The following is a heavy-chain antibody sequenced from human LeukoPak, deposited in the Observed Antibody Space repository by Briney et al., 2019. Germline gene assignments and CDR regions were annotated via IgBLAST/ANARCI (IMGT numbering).Heavy chain of an antibody. Sequence: SETLSLTFTVSGGSISSYYWSWIRQPPGKGLEWIGYIYYSGSTNYNPSLKSRVTISVDTSKNQFSLKLSSVTAADTAVYYCARVSYSPYYYDSSGYYLDYWGQGTLVTVSS. CDR1: GGSISSYY. CDR3: ARVSYSPYYYDSSGYYLDY. D-gene: IGHD3-22*01. J-gene: IGHJ4*02. V-gene: IGHV4-59*01. CDR2: IYYSGST.